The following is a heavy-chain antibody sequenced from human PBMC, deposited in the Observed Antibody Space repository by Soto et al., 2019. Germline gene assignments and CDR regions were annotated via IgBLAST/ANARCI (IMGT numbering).Heavy chain of an antibody. D-gene: IGHD3-10*01. J-gene: IGHJ6*02. CDR2: ISAYNGNT. CDR1: GYTFTSYG. CDR3: ASEKLWFGEFFSSYGMDV. V-gene: IGHV1-18*01. Sequence: ASVKVSCKASGYTFTSYGISWVRQAPGQGLEWMGWISAYNGNTNYAQKLQGRVTMTTDTSTSTAYMELRSLRSDDTAVYYCASEKLWFGEFFSSYGMDVGGQGTRVTVP.